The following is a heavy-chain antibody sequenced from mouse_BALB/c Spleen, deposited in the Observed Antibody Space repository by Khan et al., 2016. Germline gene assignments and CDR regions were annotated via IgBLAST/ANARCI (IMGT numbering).Heavy chain of an antibody. Sequence: EVELVESGGGLVKPGGSLKLSCAASGFTFSSYAMSWVRQSPEKRLEWVAEISSGGSYTYYPDTVTGRFTISRDNAKNTLYLEMSSLRSEDTAMYYCAREKVVDYAMDYWGQGTSVTVSS. J-gene: IGHJ4*01. CDR2: ISSGGSYT. D-gene: IGHD1-1*01. CDR1: GFTFSSYA. V-gene: IGHV5-9-4*01. CDR3: AREKVVDYAMDY.